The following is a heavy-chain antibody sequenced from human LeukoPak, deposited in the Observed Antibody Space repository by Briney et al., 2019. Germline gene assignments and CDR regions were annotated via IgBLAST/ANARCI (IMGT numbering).Heavy chain of an antibody. CDR1: GFTFSNYW. CDR2: IKQDGSEK. D-gene: IGHD6-19*01. CDR3: ARHRSYGWDA. V-gene: IGHV3-7*05. J-gene: IGHJ5*02. Sequence: PGGSLRLSCAASGFTFSNYWMSWVRQAPGKGLEWVATIKQDGSEKYYVNSVRGRFTISRDNAENSLYLQMNSLRAEDTALYYCARHRSYGWDAWGQGTLVTVSP.